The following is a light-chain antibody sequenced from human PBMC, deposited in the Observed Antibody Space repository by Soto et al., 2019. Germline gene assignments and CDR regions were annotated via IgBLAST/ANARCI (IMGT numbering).Light chain of an antibody. Sequence: QSVLTQPPSASGSPGQSVTISCTGTSSDVGGYNYVSWYQQHPGKAPKLMIYEVNKRPSGVPDRFSGSKSGNTASLTVSGLQAEDEADYYCSSYAGSNNFGYVFGTGTRSPS. CDR2: EVN. CDR1: SSDVGGYNY. V-gene: IGLV2-8*01. J-gene: IGLJ1*01. CDR3: SSYAGSNNFGYV.